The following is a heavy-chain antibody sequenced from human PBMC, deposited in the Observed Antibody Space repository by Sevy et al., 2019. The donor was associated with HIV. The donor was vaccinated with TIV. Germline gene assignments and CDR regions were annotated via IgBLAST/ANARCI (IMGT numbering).Heavy chain of an antibody. Sequence: GGSLRLSCAASGFTFSSYWMSWVRQAPGKGLEWVANIKQDGSEKYYVDSVKGRFTISRDNAKNSLYLQMNSLRAEDTAVYYCARKGIAAAGTFWFDPWGQGTLVTVSS. D-gene: IGHD6-13*01. CDR1: GFTFSSYW. J-gene: IGHJ5*02. CDR3: ARKGIAAAGTFWFDP. V-gene: IGHV3-7*01. CDR2: IKQDGSEK.